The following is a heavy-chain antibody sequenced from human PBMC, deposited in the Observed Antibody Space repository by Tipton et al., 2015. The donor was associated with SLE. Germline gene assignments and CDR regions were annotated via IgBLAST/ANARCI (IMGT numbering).Heavy chain of an antibody. CDR1: GYSITSGYS. J-gene: IGHJ2*01. D-gene: IGHD2-8*01. CDR3: ASPMLSNWYFDL. Sequence: TLSLTCRVSGYSITSGYSWGWFRQPPGKGLEWIGSIYYSGSTYYNPSLKSRVTISVDTSKNQFSLKLSSVTAADTAVYYCASPMLSNWYFDLWGRGTLVTVSS. CDR2: IYYSGST. V-gene: IGHV4-38-2*01.